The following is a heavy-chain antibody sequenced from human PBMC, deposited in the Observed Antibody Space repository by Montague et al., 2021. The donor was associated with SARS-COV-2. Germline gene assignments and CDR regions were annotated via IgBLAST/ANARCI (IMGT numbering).Heavy chain of an antibody. J-gene: IGHJ4*02. CDR1: GDSISSFY. D-gene: IGHD2-15*01. Sequence: SETLSLTCTVSGDSISSFYWNWIRQPAGKGLEWIGRIYASGGTNYNPSLKSRVTMSVVTSKNQFSLKLNSVTAADTAVYYCGRGVVAATPVVDYWGRGTLVTVSS. CDR2: IYASGGT. V-gene: IGHV4-4*07. CDR3: GRGVVAATPVVDY.